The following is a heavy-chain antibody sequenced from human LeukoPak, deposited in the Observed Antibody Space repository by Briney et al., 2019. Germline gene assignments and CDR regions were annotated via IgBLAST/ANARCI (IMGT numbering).Heavy chain of an antibody. Sequence: REASVKVSCKASGYTFTGYYMHWVRQAPGQGLEWMGWINPNSGGTNYAQKFQGRVTMTRDTSISTAYTELSRLRSDDTAVYYCARGHVIVVVPAAIIGEYNWFDPWGQGTLVTVSS. D-gene: IGHD2-2*01. V-gene: IGHV1-2*02. CDR3: ARGHVIVVVPAAIIGEYNWFDP. CDR1: GYTFTGYY. CDR2: INPNSGGT. J-gene: IGHJ5*02.